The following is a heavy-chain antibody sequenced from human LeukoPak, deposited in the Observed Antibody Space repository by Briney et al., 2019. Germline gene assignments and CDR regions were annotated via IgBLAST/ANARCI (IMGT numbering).Heavy chain of an antibody. J-gene: IGHJ4*02. D-gene: IGHD6-19*01. CDR2: IYYSGST. V-gene: IGHV4-59*08. CDR3: ARHGVSFSVADSLFDY. CDR1: GGSISSYY. Sequence: SETLSLTCTASGGSISSYYWSWIRQPPGKGLEWMGYIYYSGSTNYNPSLKSRVTISVDASKNQFSLKLSSVTAADTAVYYCARHGVSFSVADSLFDYWGQGTLVTVSS.